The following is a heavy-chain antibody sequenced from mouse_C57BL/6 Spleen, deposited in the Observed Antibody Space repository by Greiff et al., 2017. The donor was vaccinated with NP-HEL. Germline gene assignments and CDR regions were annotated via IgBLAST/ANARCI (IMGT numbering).Heavy chain of an antibody. D-gene: IGHD1-1*01. J-gene: IGHJ3*01. Sequence: EVQLQESGAELVKPGASVKLSCTASGFNFKDYYMHWVKQRTEQGLEWIGRIDPEDGETKYAPKFQGKATITADTSSNTAYLQLSSLTSEDTAVYYCSRGYGSSYGFAYWGQGTLVTVSA. V-gene: IGHV14-2*01. CDR3: SRGYGSSYGFAY. CDR1: GFNFKDYY. CDR2: IDPEDGET.